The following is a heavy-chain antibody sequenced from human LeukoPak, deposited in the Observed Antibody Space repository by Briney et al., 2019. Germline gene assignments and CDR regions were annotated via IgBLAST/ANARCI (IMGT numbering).Heavy chain of an antibody. J-gene: IGHJ4*02. D-gene: IGHD5-12*01. CDR1: GFTFSSYW. CDR3: AESGYDYLKLDY. Sequence: PGGSLRLSCAASGFTFSSYWMNWVRQAPGKGLEWVASINQDGSEKYYLDSVKGRFTISRDNAKNSLYLQMNSLRDEDTAVYSCAESGYDYLKLDYWGQGTLVTVSS. CDR2: INQDGSEK. V-gene: IGHV3-7*01.